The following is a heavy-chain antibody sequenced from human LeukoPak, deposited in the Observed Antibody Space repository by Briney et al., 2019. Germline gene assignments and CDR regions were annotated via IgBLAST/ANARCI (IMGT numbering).Heavy chain of an antibody. D-gene: IGHD1-26*01. Sequence: GGSLRLSCATSGFTFEDHGLSWVRQAPGKGLEWVSGINWNSGSKRYAASVKGRFTISRDNAKNSLYLHMNSLRAEDMALYYCAKRGYSGSHTVGFDIWGQGTMVTVSS. CDR2: INWNSGSK. J-gene: IGHJ3*02. CDR1: GFTFEDHG. V-gene: IGHV3-20*04. CDR3: AKRGYSGSHTVGFDI.